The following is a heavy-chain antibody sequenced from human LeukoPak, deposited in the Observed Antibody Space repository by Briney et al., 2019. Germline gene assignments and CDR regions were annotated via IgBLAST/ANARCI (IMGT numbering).Heavy chain of an antibody. CDR2: ISSNGGST. Sequence: GGSLRLSCAASGFTFSSYAMHWVRQAPGKGLEYVSAISSNGGSTYYANSVKGRFTISRGNSKNTLYLQMGSLRAEDMAVYYCARVGPQVYCTGDCRNDGFDIWGQGAMVTVSS. CDR1: GFTFSSYA. CDR3: ARVGPQVYCTGDCRNDGFDI. V-gene: IGHV3-64*01. D-gene: IGHD2-8*02. J-gene: IGHJ3*02.